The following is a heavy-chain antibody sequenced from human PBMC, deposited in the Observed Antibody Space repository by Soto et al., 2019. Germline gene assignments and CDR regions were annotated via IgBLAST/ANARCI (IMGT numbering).Heavy chain of an antibody. D-gene: IGHD1-26*01. CDR1: GGSISSSNYY. V-gene: IGHV4-39*01. CDR3: ATQEVGGSYVYTFDP. Sequence: QLQLQESGPGLVKPSETLSLTCTVSGGSISSSNYYWGWIRQPPGKGLEWIGSIYYSGSTYYNPSLKSRVTXPXDXSKXQFSLKLSSVTAADTAVYYCATQEVGGSYVYTFDPWGQGTLVTVSS. CDR2: IYYSGST. J-gene: IGHJ5*02.